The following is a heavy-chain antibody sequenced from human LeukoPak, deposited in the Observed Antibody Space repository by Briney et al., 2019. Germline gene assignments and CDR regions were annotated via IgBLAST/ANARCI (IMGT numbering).Heavy chain of an antibody. V-gene: IGHV3-30*02. D-gene: IGHD3-22*01. CDR2: IRYDGTNK. J-gene: IGHJ6*03. CDR1: GFTFSTYS. CDR3: SKGNYYDSSAYNYMDV. Sequence: GGSLRLSCAASGFTFSTYSMHWVRQAPGKGLEWVAFIRYDGTNKYYADSVKGRFTISRDNSKHTLYLQMNSLRAEDTAVYYCSKGNYYDSSAYNYMDVWGKGTTVTVSS.